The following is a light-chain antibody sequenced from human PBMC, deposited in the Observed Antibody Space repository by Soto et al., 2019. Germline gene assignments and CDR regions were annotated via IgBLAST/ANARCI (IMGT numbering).Light chain of an antibody. CDR1: QSVSIW. V-gene: IGKV1-5*03. CDR2: KAS. J-gene: IGKJ1*01. Sequence: DIQMTQSPSTLSASVGETVSITCRASQSVSIWLAWYQQKPGKAPNLLIYKASSLESGVPSRFSGSGSGTEFTLTISSLQPEDFATNYCQQHQEYGAWTFGQGTKVEIK. CDR3: QQHQEYGAWT.